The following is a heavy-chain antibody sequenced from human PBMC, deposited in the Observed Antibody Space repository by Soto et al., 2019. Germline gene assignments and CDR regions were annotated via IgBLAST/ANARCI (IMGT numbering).Heavy chain of an antibody. CDR1: GFTFSSYG. CDR3: ARESRVVGAPRAFDS. V-gene: IGHV3-33*01. J-gene: IGHJ3*02. D-gene: IGHD1-26*01. Sequence: QVQLVESGGGVVQPGRSLRLSCAASGFTFSSYGMHWVRQAPGKGLEWVAVIWYDGSNKYYADSVKGRFTISRDNSKNTLYLQMNSLRAEDTAVYYCARESRVVGAPRAFDSWGQGTMVTVSS. CDR2: IWYDGSNK.